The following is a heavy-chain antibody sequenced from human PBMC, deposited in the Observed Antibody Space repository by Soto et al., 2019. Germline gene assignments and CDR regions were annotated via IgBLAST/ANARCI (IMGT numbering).Heavy chain of an antibody. D-gene: IGHD3-3*01. CDR3: AREKAVEGMDV. CDR1: GFTVSSNY. J-gene: IGHJ6*02. V-gene: IGHV3-53*01. Sequence: GGSLRLSCAASGFTVSSNYMSWVRQAPGKGLEWVSVIYSGGSTYYADSVKGRFTISRDNSKNTLYLQMNSLRAEGTAVYYCAREKAVEGMDVWGQGTTVTVSS. CDR2: IYSGGST.